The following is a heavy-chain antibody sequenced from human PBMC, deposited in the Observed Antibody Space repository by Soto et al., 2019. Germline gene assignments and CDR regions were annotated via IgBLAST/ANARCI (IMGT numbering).Heavy chain of an antibody. V-gene: IGHV4-59*01. CDR3: ARVESSGWYPHY. CDR1: GGSIIGYY. CDR2: IYYSGTT. D-gene: IGHD6-19*01. Sequence: QVQLQESGPGLVKPSETLSLTCTVSGGSIIGYYWSWVRQPPGKGLEWIGYIYYSGTTNYNPSLKSRVTMSVDTSKNQFSLNLKSVTAADTAVYYCARVESSGWYPHYWGQGTLVTVSS. J-gene: IGHJ4*02.